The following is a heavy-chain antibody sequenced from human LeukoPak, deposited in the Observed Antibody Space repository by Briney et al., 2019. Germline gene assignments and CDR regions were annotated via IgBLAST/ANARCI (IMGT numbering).Heavy chain of an antibody. CDR3: ARGQYDFWSGYAVNWFDP. Sequence: RASETLSLTCAVSGGPMRTGFYYWNWIRPPAGKGLEWIGRIYPSGNTNYHPSLERRVTISVDTAKNQFSLKLISVTAADTALYYCARGQYDFWSGYAVNWFDPWGQGTLVTVSS. CDR1: GGPMRTGFYY. CDR2: IYPSGNT. J-gene: IGHJ5*02. V-gene: IGHV4-61*02. D-gene: IGHD3-3*01.